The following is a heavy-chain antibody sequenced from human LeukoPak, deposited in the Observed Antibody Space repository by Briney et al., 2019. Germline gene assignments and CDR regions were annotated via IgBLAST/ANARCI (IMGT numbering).Heavy chain of an antibody. CDR3: AKDRYSSSWYWFDP. CDR1: GFTFSSYG. J-gene: IGHJ5*02. Sequence: GRSLRLSCAASGFTFSSYGMHWVRQARGKGLEWVAVISYDGSNKYYADSVKGRFTISRDNSKNTLYLQMNSLRAEDTAVYYCAKDRYSSSWYWFDPWGQGTLVTVSS. D-gene: IGHD6-13*01. V-gene: IGHV3-30*18. CDR2: ISYDGSNK.